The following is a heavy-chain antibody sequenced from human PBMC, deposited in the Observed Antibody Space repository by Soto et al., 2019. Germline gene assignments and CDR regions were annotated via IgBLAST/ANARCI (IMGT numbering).Heavy chain of an antibody. CDR2: INADNGDT. CDR1: GYTFTNYA. Sequence: ASVKVSCKTSGYTFTNYAIHWVRQAPGQRLEWMGWINADNGDTKYSQKFSGRVTITRDTSANTAFMELSSLRSEDTAMYYCARELQGLYYFDFWGQGTLVTVSS. CDR3: ARELQGLYYFDF. V-gene: IGHV1-3*01. D-gene: IGHD4-4*01. J-gene: IGHJ4*02.